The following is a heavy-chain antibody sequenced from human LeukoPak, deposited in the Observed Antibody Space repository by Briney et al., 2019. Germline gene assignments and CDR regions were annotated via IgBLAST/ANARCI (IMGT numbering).Heavy chain of an antibody. J-gene: IGHJ4*02. D-gene: IGHD5-12*01. Sequence: GGSLRLSCAASGFTFSSYAMSWVRQAPGKGLEWVAFIRYDGSNKYYADSVKGRFTISRDNSKNTLYLQMNSLRAEDTAVYYCAKDSRGYSGYDLFYYFDYWGQGTLVTVSS. V-gene: IGHV3-30*02. CDR2: IRYDGSNK. CDR1: GFTFSSYA. CDR3: AKDSRGYSGYDLFYYFDY.